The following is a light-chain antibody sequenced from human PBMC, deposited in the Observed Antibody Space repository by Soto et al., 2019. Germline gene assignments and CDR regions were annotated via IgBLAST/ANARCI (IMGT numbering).Light chain of an antibody. CDR1: QSVSNNY. CDR3: QQRSNWPLT. CDR2: DAS. J-gene: IGKJ4*01. Sequence: IVLTQSPGTLSVSPGEISTLCCRASQSVSNNYFAWYQQKPGQAPRLLIYDASNRATGIPARFSGSGSGTDFTLTISSLEPEDFAVYYCQQRSNWPLTFGGGTKVDIK. V-gene: IGKV3-11*01.